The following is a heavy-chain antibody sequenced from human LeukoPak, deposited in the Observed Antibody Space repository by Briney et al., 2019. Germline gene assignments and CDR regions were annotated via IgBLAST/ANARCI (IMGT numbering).Heavy chain of an antibody. D-gene: IGHD3-16*01. CDR3: ASAPGLGY. CDR2: IKHDGSEK. CDR1: GFAFSSYW. V-gene: IGHV3-7*01. J-gene: IGHJ4*02. Sequence: GGSLRLSCAASGFAFSSYWMSWVRQSPGKGLEWVANIKHDGSEKYYVDSVKGRFTISRDNAKNSLYLQMNSLRAEDTAIYYCASAPGLGYWGQGTLVTVSS.